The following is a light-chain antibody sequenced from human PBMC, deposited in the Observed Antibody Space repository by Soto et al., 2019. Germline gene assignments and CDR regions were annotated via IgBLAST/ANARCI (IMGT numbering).Light chain of an antibody. CDR1: QSVSSSY. Sequence: EIVLTQSPGTVSLSPGERATLSCRASQSVSSSYLAWYQQKPGQAPRLLIYDASRRATGIPDRFSGSGSGTDFTLTISRLEPEDFAVYYCQQYDKSPTFGPGTKVDIK. J-gene: IGKJ3*01. V-gene: IGKV3-20*01. CDR3: QQYDKSPT. CDR2: DAS.